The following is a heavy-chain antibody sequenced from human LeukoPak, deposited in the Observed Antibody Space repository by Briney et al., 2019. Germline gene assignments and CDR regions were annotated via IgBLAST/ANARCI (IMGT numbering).Heavy chain of an antibody. CDR2: IYYSGST. J-gene: IGHJ4*02. CDR3: ARGYSSWYFDY. Sequence: SETLSLTCTVSGGSISSHYWSWIRQPPGKGLEWIGYIYYSGSTNYNPSLKSRVTISVDTSKNQFSLKLSSVTAADTAVYYCARGYSSWYFDYWGQGTLVTVSS. D-gene: IGHD6-13*01. V-gene: IGHV4-59*11. CDR1: GGSISSHY.